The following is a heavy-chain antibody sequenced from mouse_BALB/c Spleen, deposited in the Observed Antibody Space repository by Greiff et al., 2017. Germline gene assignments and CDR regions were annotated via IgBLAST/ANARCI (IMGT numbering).Heavy chain of an antibody. D-gene: IGHD2-14*01. CDR1: GYTFTSYT. Sequence: QVQLQQSAAELARPGASVKMSCKASGYTFTSYTMHWVKQRPGQGLEWIGYINPSSGYTEYNQKFKDKTTLTADKSSSTAYMQLSSLTSEDSAVYYCARDRYDGDWYFDVWGAGTTVTVSS. CDR2: INPSSGYT. CDR3: ARDRYDGDWYFDV. J-gene: IGHJ1*01. V-gene: IGHV1-4*02.